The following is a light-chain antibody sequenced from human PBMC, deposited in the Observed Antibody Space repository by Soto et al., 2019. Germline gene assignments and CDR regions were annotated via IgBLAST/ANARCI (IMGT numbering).Light chain of an antibody. Sequence: EIVMTQSPGTLSLSPGEAATLSCRASQSVSGSYLAWYQQKPGQAPRLLIYDASNRATGIPARFSGSGSGTDFTLTISSLEPEDFAVYYCQQRSNWPLTFGGGTKVDIK. V-gene: IGKV3D-20*02. CDR1: QSVSGSY. CDR3: QQRSNWPLT. CDR2: DAS. J-gene: IGKJ4*01.